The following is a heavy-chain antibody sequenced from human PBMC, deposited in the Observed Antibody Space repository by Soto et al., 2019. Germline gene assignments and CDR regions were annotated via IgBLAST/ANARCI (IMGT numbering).Heavy chain of an antibody. CDR2: ISGSGGST. Sequence: PVGSLRLSCAASGFTFSSYAMSWVRQAPGKGLEWVSAISGSGGSTYYADSVKGRFTISRDNSKNTLYLQMNSLRAEDTAVYYCAKDSGYYYDSSGYFKDWFDPWGQGTLVTVSS. CDR1: GFTFSSYA. V-gene: IGHV3-23*01. D-gene: IGHD3-22*01. CDR3: AKDSGYYYDSSGYFKDWFDP. J-gene: IGHJ5*02.